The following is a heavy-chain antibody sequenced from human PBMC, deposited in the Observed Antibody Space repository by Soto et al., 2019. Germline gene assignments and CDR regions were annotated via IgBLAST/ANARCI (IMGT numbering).Heavy chain of an antibody. CDR2: ISYDGSNK. D-gene: IGHD6-6*01. V-gene: IGHV3-30-3*01. Sequence: GGSLRLSCAAPGFTFSSYAMHWVRQAPGKGLEWVAVISYDGSNKYYADSVKGRFTISRDNSKNTLYLQMNSLRAEDTAVYYSARVYSSSSIYYYYYYVMAVWGQGTTVTVSS. J-gene: IGHJ6*02. CDR3: ARVYSSSSIYYYYYYVMAV. CDR1: GFTFSSYA.